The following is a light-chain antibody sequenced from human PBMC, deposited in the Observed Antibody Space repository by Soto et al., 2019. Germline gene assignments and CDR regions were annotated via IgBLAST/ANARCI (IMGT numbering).Light chain of an antibody. V-gene: IGLV2-14*03. J-gene: IGLJ1*01. CDR2: DVS. CDR1: SSDVGGYNY. Sequence: QSALTQPASVSGSPGQSITISCTGTSSDVGGYNYVSWYQHHSDKAPKLMIYDVSNRPSGVSNRFSGSKSGNTASLTISGLQAEDEADYYCGSYASSSTLYVFGTGTKLTVL. CDR3: GSYASSSTLYV.